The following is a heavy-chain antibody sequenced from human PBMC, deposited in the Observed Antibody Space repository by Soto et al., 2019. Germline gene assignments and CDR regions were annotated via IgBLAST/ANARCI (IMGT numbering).Heavy chain of an antibody. CDR2: INHSGST. V-gene: IGHV4-34*01. CDR3: ARGHNYGSGTFYGMDV. CDR1: GGSFSGYY. D-gene: IGHD3-10*01. Sequence: SLTCAVYGGSFSGYYWSWIRQPPGKGLEWIGEINHSGSTNYNPSLKSRVTISVDTSKNQFSLKLSSVAAADTAVYYCARGHNYGSGTFYGMDVSGPGTTLAVYS. J-gene: IGHJ6*02.